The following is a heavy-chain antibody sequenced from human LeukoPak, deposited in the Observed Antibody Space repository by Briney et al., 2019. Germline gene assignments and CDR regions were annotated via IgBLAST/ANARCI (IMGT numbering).Heavy chain of an antibody. V-gene: IGHV3-7*01. CDR3: ARDLEYYYYMDV. Sequence: GGSLRLSCAASGFTFSSYWMSWVRQAPGKGLEWLANIKQDGSETYYVGSVKGRFTISRDNAKNSLFLQMNSLRADDTAVYYCARDLEYYYYMDVWGKGTTVIVSS. J-gene: IGHJ6*03. D-gene: IGHD3-3*01. CDR2: IKQDGSET. CDR1: GFTFSSYW.